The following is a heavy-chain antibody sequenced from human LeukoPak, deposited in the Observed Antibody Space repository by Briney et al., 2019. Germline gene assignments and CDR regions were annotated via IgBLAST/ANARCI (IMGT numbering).Heavy chain of an antibody. Sequence: GGSLRLSCAASGFTFSSYAMSWVRQAPGKGLEWVSAISGSSGSTYYADSVKGRFTISRDNSKDTLYLQMNSLRAEDTAVYYCAKVNLPTSVAAAAPSWFDPWGQGTLVTVSS. CDR2: ISGSSGST. J-gene: IGHJ5*02. D-gene: IGHD6-13*01. CDR1: GFTFSSYA. V-gene: IGHV3-23*01. CDR3: AKVNLPTSVAAAAPSWFDP.